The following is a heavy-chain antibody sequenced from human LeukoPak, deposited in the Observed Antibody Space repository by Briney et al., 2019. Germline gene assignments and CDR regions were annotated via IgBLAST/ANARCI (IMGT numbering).Heavy chain of an antibody. D-gene: IGHD6-19*01. CDR2: IFHSGST. J-gene: IGHJ5*02. Sequence: SETLSLTCTVSGGSISSYYWSWIRQPPGKGLEWIGYIFHSGSTNHNPSLKSRVTISVDTSKSQFSLKLSSVTAADTAVYYCARVGARGSGLLSWFDPWGQGTLVTVSS. V-gene: IGHV4-59*01. CDR1: GGSISSYY. CDR3: ARVGARGSGLLSWFDP.